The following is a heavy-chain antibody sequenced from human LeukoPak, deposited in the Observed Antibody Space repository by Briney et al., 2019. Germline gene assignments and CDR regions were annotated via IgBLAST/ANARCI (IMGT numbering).Heavy chain of an antibody. D-gene: IGHD3-10*01. CDR1: GITFRNYW. J-gene: IGHJ3*02. V-gene: IGHV3-7*01. CDR2: INPDGSEK. CDR3: ATEPGIGYAFDI. Sequence: PGGSLRLSCVASGITFRNYWMSWVRQAPGKGLEWVANINPDGSEKNYAQSVKGRFTISRDNAKNSVSLQMSSLRGEDTAVYYCATEPGIGYAFDIWGQGTRVTVSS.